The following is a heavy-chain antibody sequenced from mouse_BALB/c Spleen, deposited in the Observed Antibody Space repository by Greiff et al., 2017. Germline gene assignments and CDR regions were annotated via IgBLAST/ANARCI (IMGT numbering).Heavy chain of an antibody. CDR2: IRLKSNNYAT. CDR1: GFTFSNYW. V-gene: IGHV6-6*02. CDR3: TRSMITNFDY. J-gene: IGHJ2*01. Sequence: EVKVVESGGGLVQPGGSMKLSCVASGFTFSNYWMNWVRQSPEKGLEWVAEIRLKSNNYATHYAESVKGRFTISRDDSKSSVYLQMNNLRAEDTGIYYCTRSMITNFDYWGQGTTLTVSS. D-gene: IGHD2-4*01.